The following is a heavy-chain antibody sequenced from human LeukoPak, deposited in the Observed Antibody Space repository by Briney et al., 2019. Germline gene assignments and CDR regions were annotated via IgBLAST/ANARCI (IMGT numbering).Heavy chain of an antibody. J-gene: IGHJ4*02. CDR3: AKDSIYDYVWGSYRIDY. D-gene: IGHD3-16*02. Sequence: GGSLRLSCAASEFTLSTYAMNWVRQAPGKGLEWVSTISDRWTNYADSVKGRFTISRDSSKNTMYLQMNSLRAEDTAVYYCAKDSIYDYVWGSYRIDYWGQGTLVTVSS. V-gene: IGHV3-23*01. CDR1: EFTLSTYA. CDR2: ISDRWT.